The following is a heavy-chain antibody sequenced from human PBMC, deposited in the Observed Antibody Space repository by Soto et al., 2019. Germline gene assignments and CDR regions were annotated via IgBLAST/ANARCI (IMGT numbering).Heavy chain of an antibody. D-gene: IGHD3-10*01. CDR3: ARDFYGRNYYYYYGMDV. V-gene: IGHV3-30-3*01. CDR1: GFTFSSYA. Sequence: QVQLVESGGGVVQPGRSLRLSCAASGFTFSSYAMHWVRQAPGKGLEWVAVISYDGSNKYYADSVKGRFTISRDNSKNPLYLQMNSLRAEDTAVYYCARDFYGRNYYYYYGMDVWGQGTTVPVSS. CDR2: ISYDGSNK. J-gene: IGHJ6*02.